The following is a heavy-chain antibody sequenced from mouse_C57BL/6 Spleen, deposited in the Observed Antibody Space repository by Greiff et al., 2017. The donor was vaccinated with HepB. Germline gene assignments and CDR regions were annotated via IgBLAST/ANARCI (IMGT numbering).Heavy chain of an antibody. J-gene: IGHJ4*01. Sequence: EVMLVESEGGLVQPGSSMKLSCTASGFTFSDYYMAWVRQVPEKGLEWVANINYDGSSTYYLDSLKSRFIISRDNAKNILYLQMSSLKSEDTATYYCARGSNYGGSMDYWGQGTSVTVSS. V-gene: IGHV5-16*01. CDR3: ARGSNYGGSMDY. CDR1: GFTFSDYY. D-gene: IGHD2-5*01. CDR2: INYDGSST.